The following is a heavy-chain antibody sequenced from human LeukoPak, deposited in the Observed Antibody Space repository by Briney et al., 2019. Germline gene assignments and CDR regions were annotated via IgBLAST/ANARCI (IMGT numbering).Heavy chain of an antibody. Sequence: PSETLSLTCTVSGVSISSGGYYWGWLRQQPGKGLEWIGYIYYSWRTYYNPSLKSRVTISVDTSKNQFSLKLSSVTAADTAVYYCARNFGFVDHWGQGTLVTVSS. J-gene: IGHJ4*02. CDR2: IYYSWRT. D-gene: IGHD5-12*01. V-gene: IGHV4-31*03. CDR3: ARNFGFVDH. CDR1: GVSISSGGYY.